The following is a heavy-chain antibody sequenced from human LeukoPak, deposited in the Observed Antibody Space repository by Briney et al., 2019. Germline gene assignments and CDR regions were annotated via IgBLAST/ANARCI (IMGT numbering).Heavy chain of an antibody. CDR3: ARVKAAAASFDY. V-gene: IGHV4-39*07. CDR1: GGSISSSSYY. J-gene: IGHJ4*02. CDR2: IYYSGST. D-gene: IGHD6-13*01. Sequence: PSETLSLTCTVSGGSISSSSYYWGWIRRPPGKGLEWIGSIYYSGSTYYNPSLKSRVTISVDTSKNQFSLKLSSVTAADTAVYYCARVKAAAASFDYWGQGTLVTVSS.